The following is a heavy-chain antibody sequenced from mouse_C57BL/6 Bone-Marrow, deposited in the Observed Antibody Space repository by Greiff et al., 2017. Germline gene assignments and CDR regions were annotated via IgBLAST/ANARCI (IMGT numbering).Heavy chain of an antibody. Sequence: VQLQESGAELARPGASVKLSCKASGYTFTSYGISWVKQRTGQGLEWIGEIYPRSGNPYYNEKFKGKATLTADKSSSTAYMELRSLTSEDSAVYSCARNYDYDVEAYWGQGTLVTVSA. D-gene: IGHD2-4*01. CDR3: ARNYDYDVEAY. V-gene: IGHV1-81*01. CDR1: GYTFTSYG. CDR2: IYPRSGNP. J-gene: IGHJ3*01.